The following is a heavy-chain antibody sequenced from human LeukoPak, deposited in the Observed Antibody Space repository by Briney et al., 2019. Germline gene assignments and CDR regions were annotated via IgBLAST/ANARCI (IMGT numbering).Heavy chain of an antibody. D-gene: IGHD6-19*01. CDR2: IRSKANSYTT. J-gene: IGHJ4*02. V-gene: IGHV3-73*01. Sequence: PGGSLKLSCAASGFTFSGSAMHWVRQSSGKGLEWVGRIRSKANSYTTAYAASVKGRFTISRDDSKNTAYLQMNSLTPEDTAVYYCTRPYSSAPVSGYYWGQGTLVTVSS. CDR1: GFTFSGSA. CDR3: TRPYSSAPVSGYY.